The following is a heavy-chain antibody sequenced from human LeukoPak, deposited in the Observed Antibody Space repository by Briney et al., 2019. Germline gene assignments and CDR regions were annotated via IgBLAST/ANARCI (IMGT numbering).Heavy chain of an antibody. V-gene: IGHV3-30*03. Sequence: GGSLRLSCAASGFTFRSYGMYWVRQTPGKGLEWVAVISYDGSDKYYADSVKGRFTISRDNSKNTLYLQMNSLRAEDTAVYYCARLSTAAADGDYWGQGTLVTVSS. CDR1: GFTFRSYG. CDR2: ISYDGSDK. CDR3: ARLSTAAADGDY. J-gene: IGHJ4*02. D-gene: IGHD6-13*01.